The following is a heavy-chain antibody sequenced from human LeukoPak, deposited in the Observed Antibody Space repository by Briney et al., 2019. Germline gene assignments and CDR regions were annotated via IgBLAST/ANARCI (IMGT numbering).Heavy chain of an antibody. Sequence: GGSLRLSCAASGFTFSSYSMNWVRQAPGKGLEWVSSISSSSSYIYYADSVKGRFTISRDNAKNSLYLQMNSLRAEDTAVYYCASFEYGDYDDAFDIWGQGTMVTVSS. CDR3: ASFEYGDYDDAFDI. CDR1: GFTFSSYS. CDR2: ISSSSSYI. J-gene: IGHJ3*02. D-gene: IGHD4-17*01. V-gene: IGHV3-21*01.